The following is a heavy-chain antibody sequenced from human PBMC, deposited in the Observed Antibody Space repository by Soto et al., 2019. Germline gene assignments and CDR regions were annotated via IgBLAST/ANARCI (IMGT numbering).Heavy chain of an antibody. CDR2: INHSGST. CDR1: CGSFSGYY. D-gene: IGHD3-10*01. V-gene: IGHV4-34*01. CDR3: ARSPMVRGVIISALSPNFDY. Sequence: SETLSLTCAVYCGSFSGYYWSWIRQPPGKGLEWIGEINHSGSTNYNPSLKSRVTISVDTSKNQFSLKLSSVTAADTAVYYCARSPMVRGVIISALSPNFDYWGQGTLVTV. J-gene: IGHJ4*02.